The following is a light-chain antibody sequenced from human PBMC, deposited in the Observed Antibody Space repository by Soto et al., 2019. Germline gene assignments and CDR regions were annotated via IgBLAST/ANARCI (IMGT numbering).Light chain of an antibody. V-gene: IGKV3-15*01. J-gene: IGKJ1*01. CDR2: GAS. Sequence: EIGMTQSPVTLSVSLGGRAILSCRASQSVSSNLAWYRQKPGHTPRVLNYGASTRAAGIPARFSGSGSGTDFTLTIVRLEPEDSTVYCSQQYASSPRTFGQGTKVDI. CDR3: QQYASSPRT. CDR1: QSVSSN.